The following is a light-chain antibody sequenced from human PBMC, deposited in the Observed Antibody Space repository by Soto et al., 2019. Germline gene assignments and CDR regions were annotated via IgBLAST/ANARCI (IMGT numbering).Light chain of an antibody. J-gene: IGLJ1*01. V-gene: IGLV1-40*01. CDR1: RSNIGAGYD. CDR2: GND. CDR3: QTHDSSLSSYV. Sequence: QPVLTQPPSVSGAPGQRVTISCTGSRSNIGAGYDVHWYQQLPGTAPKLLIYGNDNRPSGVPDRFSGSKSGTSASLAITGLQAEDEANYYCQTHDSSLSSYVFGTGTKVTVL.